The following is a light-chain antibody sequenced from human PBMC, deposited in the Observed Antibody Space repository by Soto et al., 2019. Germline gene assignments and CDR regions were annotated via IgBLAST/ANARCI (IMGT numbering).Light chain of an antibody. CDR1: SSDVGSYNL. V-gene: IGLV2-23*01. J-gene: IGLJ1*01. Sequence: QAVVTQPASVSGSPGQSITISCTGTSSDVGSYNLVSWYQQHPGKAPKFMIYEGTKRPSGVSNRFSGSKSGNTASLTISGLQAEDEADYYCCSYAGITTFYVFGTGTKLTVL. CDR2: EGT. CDR3: CSYAGITTFYV.